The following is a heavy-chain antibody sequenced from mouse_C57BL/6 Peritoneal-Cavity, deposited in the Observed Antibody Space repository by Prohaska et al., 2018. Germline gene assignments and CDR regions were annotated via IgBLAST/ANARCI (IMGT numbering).Heavy chain of an antibody. D-gene: IGHD3-2*02. CDR1: GYSITRGYY. V-gene: IGHV3-6*01. Sequence: DVQLQESGPGLVKPSQSLSLTCSVTGYSITRGYYWNWIRQFPGNKLEWIVYISYDGSNIYNPSLNNRISITRDTSKNQFCLKLNSVTTVYTATYYCAGSSGFPFAYWVQGPLVTVSA. J-gene: IGHJ3*01. CDR2: ISYDGSN. CDR3: AGSSGFPFAY.